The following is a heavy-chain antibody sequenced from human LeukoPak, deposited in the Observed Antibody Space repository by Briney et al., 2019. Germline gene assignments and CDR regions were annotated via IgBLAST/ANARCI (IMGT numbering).Heavy chain of an antibody. CDR3: ATGLFSSSPTFDY. D-gene: IGHD6-13*01. V-gene: IGHV1-24*01. CDR2: FDPEDGET. CDR1: GFNFNTYT. Sequence: GGSLRLSCAASGFNFNTYTMNWVRQAPGKGLEWMGGFDPEDGETIYAQKFQGRVTMTEDTSTDTAYMELSSLRSEDTAVYYCATGLFSSSPTFDYWGQGTLVTVSS. J-gene: IGHJ4*02.